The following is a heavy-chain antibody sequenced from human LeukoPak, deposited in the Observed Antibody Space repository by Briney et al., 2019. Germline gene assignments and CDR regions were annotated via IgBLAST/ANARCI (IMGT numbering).Heavy chain of an antibody. CDR3: ARGLERRPSYYYYYYKDV. Sequence: ASVKVSCKASGGTFSSYAISWVRQAPGQGLEWMGGIIPIFGTANYAQKFQGRVTITADKSTSTAYMELSSLRSEDTAVYYCARGLERRPSYYYYYYKDVWGKGTTVTISS. CDR1: GGTFSSYA. CDR2: IIPIFGTA. J-gene: IGHJ6*03. V-gene: IGHV1-69*06. D-gene: IGHD1-1*01.